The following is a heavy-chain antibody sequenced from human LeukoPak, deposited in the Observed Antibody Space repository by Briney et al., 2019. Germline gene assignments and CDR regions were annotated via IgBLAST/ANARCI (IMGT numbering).Heavy chain of an antibody. CDR1: GYTFSSYA. J-gene: IGHJ4*02. CDR2: INTNTGNP. CDR3: ARWAYDSGGYSQYYFDY. Sequence: ASVKVSCKASGYTFSSYAMNWVRQAPGQGLEWMGWINTNTGNPTYAQAFTGRFVFSLDTSVSTAYLQISSLKAEDTAVYYCARWAYDSGGYSQYYFDYWGQGTLVTVSS. V-gene: IGHV7-4-1*02. D-gene: IGHD3-22*01.